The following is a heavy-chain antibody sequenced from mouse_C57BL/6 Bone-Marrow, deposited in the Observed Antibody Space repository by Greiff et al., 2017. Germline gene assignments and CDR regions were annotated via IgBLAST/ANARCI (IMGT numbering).Heavy chain of an antibody. CDR2: IDPSDSYT. CDR1: GYTFTSYW. CDR3: ARNYYYGSTSYAMDY. D-gene: IGHD1-1*01. V-gene: IGHV1-69*01. J-gene: IGHJ4*01. Sequence: QVQLQQPGAELVMPGASVKLSCKASGYTFTSYWMHWVKQRPGQGLEWIGEIDPSDSYTNYNQKFKGKSTLTVDKSSSTAYMQLSSLTSEDSAVYYWARNYYYGSTSYAMDYWGQGTSVTVSS.